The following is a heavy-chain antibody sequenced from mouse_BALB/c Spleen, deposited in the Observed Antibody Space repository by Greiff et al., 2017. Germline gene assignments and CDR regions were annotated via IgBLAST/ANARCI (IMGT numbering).Heavy chain of an antibody. CDR1: GYAFSSYW. CDR3: ARSGGSLFAY. CDR2: IYPGDGDT. V-gene: IGHV1-80*01. D-gene: IGHD1-1*02. J-gene: IGHJ3*01. Sequence: QVQLQQSGAELVRPGSSVKISCKASGYAFSSYWMNWVKQRPGQGLEWIGQIYPGDGDTNYNGKFKGKATLTADKSSSTAYMQLSSLTSEDSAVYFCARSGGSLFAYWGQGTLVTVSA.